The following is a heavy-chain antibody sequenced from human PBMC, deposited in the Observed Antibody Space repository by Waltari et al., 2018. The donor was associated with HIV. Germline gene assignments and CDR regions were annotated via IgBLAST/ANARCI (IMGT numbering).Heavy chain of an antibody. V-gene: IGHV4-59*01. CDR1: GGSISSYY. CDR2: IYYSGST. CDR3: ACGYDYVWGSYRRGWFDP. J-gene: IGHJ5*02. D-gene: IGHD3-16*02. Sequence: QVQLQESGPGLVKPSETLSLTCTDSGGSISSYYWIWIRQPPGRGLEWIGYIYYSGSTNYNPTLRSRVTISVDTSKNQFSLKLSSVTAAETAVYYCACGYDYVWGSYRRGWFDPWGQGTLVTVSS.